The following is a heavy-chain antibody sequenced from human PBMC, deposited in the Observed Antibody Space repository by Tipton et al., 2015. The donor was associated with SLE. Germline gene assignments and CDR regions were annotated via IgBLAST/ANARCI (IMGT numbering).Heavy chain of an antibody. CDR1: GGSLSGYY. CDR3: AREATVGTYYYGMDA. Sequence: LRLSCAVYGGSLSGYYWSWIRQPPGKGLEWIGEINHSGSTNYNPSLKSRVTISVDTSKNQFSLKLSSVTAADTAVYYCAREATVGTYYYGMDAWGQGTTVTVSS. V-gene: IGHV4-34*01. D-gene: IGHD4-23*01. CDR2: INHSGST. J-gene: IGHJ6*02.